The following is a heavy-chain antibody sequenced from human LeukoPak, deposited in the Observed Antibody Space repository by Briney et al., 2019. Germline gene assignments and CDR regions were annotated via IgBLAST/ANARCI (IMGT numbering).Heavy chain of an antibody. CDR1: GFTFSSDA. Sequence: GGSLRLSCAASGFTFSSDAMSWVRQAPGKWLEWVSAISGSGGSTYYAGSVKGRFTISRDNSKNTLYLQMNSLRAEDTAVYYCAGGIWFGETAFDPWGQGTLVTVSS. CDR2: ISGSGGST. CDR3: AGGIWFGETAFDP. J-gene: IGHJ5*02. V-gene: IGHV3-23*01. D-gene: IGHD3-10*01.